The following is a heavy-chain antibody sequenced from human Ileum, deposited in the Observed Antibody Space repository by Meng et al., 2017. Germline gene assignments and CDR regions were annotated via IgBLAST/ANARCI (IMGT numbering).Heavy chain of an antibody. J-gene: IGHJ4*02. D-gene: IGHD4-23*01. CDR1: GDSSSTTNW. V-gene: IGHV4-4*02. CDR3: AANSGKKMHS. CDR2: IYHSGLV. Sequence: QAQLQEAGPGLVTPSGTLSLTGAVSGDSSSTTNWWNWVRQPPGEGLEWIGKIYHSGLVNYNLSLKSLVTLSIDKSKNQFSLKLISVTAEDTGVYYCAANSGKKMHSWGQGTLVTVSS.